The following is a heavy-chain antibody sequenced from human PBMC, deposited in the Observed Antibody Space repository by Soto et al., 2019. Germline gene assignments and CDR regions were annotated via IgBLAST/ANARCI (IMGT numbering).Heavy chain of an antibody. Sequence: GGSLRLSCAASGFNFSSYWMSWVRQAPGKGLEWVANIKQDGSEKYYVDSVKGRFTISRDNAKNSLYLQMNSLRAEDAAEYYCARPSGFRSSTCCPLGRSGWYIFYYYYGMDVWGQGTPVTV. D-gene: IGHD6-19*01. CDR1: GFNFSSYW. V-gene: IGHV3-7*01. CDR2: IKQDGSEK. CDR3: ARPSGFRSSTCCPLGRSGWYIFYYYYGMDV. J-gene: IGHJ6*01.